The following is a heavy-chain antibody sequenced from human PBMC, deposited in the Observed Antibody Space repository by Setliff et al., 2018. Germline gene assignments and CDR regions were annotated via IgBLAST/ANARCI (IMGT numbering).Heavy chain of an antibody. D-gene: IGHD5-12*01. CDR2: IIPLLETV. J-gene: IGHJ3*02. CDR1: GDTFNTYT. CDR3: ARSFDSGFYHQRDAYDI. V-gene: IGHV1-69*05. Sequence: ASVKVSCKASGDTFNTYTLSWVRQAPGQGLEWMGGIIPLLETVKYAQKFQGRLTMTTDTSTSTAYMELRSLRYDDTAVYYCARSFDSGFYHQRDAYDIWGQGTLVTVSS.